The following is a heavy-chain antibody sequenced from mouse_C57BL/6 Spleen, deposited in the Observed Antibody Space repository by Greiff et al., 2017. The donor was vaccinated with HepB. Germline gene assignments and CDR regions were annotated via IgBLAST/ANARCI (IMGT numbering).Heavy chain of an antibody. V-gene: IGHV5-12*01. CDR2: ISNGGGST. D-gene: IGHD1-1*01. CDR3: ARSTVYYFDY. Sequence: EVKLMESGGGLVQPGGSLKLSCAASGFTFSDYYMYWVRQTPEKRLEWVAYISNGGGSTYYPDTVKGRFTIARDNTTDTLYLHMSRLKSEDTAVYDCARSTVYYFDYWGQGTTLTVSS. J-gene: IGHJ2*01. CDR1: GFTFSDYY.